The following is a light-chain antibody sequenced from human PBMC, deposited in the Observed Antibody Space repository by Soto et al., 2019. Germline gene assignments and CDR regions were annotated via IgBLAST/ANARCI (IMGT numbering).Light chain of an antibody. CDR3: SSYTSGSLRV. J-gene: IGLJ1*01. V-gene: IGLV2-14*01. Sequence: QSVLTQPASVSGSHGQSITISCTGTSSDVGGCNYVSWYQHHPGKAPKLLIYEVSYRPSGVSDRFSGSKSANTASLTISGLQAEDEADYYCSSYTSGSLRVFGTGTKVTVL. CDR2: EVS. CDR1: SSDVGGCNY.